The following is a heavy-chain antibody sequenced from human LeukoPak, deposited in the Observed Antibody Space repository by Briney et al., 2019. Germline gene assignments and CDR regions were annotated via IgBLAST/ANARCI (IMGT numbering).Heavy chain of an antibody. CDR3: ARGRWLSNFDY. D-gene: IGHD5-24*01. J-gene: IGHJ4*02. V-gene: IGHV4-34*01. CDR2: INHSGST. Sequence: SETLSLTCAVYTGSFSGYYWSWIRQPPGKGLEWIGEINHSGSTNYSPSLKSRVTISVDTSKNQFSLKLSSVTAADTAVYYCARGRWLSNFDYWGQGTLVTVSS. CDR1: TGSFSGYY.